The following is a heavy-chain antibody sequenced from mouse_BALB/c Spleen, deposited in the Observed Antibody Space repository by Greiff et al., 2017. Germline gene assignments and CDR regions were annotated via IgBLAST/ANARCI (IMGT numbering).Heavy chain of an antibody. D-gene: IGHD2-1*01. CDR2: IWSDGST. J-gene: IGHJ4*01. Sequence: VQLQQSGPGLVQPSQSLSITCTVSGFSLTSYGVHWVRQPPGKGLEWLVVIWSDGSTTYNSALKSRLSISKDNSKSQVFLKMNSLQTDDTAMYYCARHVNGNLYYAMDYWGQGTSVTVSS. V-gene: IGHV2-6*02. CDR3: ARHVNGNLYYAMDY. CDR1: GFSLTSYG.